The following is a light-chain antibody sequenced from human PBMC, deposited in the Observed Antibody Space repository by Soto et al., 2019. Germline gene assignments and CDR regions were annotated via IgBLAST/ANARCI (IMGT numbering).Light chain of an antibody. CDR1: QSINHKY. CDR2: SAS. Sequence: EIVLTQSPGTLSLSPGERATLSCRASQSINHKYFSWFQQEPGQPPSLLIHSASIRATGIPDRFSGSGSGTDFTLTISRLEPEDFAVYYCQLYSGSPWTFGRGTKVEIK. V-gene: IGKV3-20*01. CDR3: QLYSGSPWT. J-gene: IGKJ1*01.